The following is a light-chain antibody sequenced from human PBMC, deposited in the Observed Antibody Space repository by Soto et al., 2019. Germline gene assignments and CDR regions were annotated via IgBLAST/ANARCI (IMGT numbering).Light chain of an antibody. CDR3: QQYDNSVWT. CDR1: QSVSSSY. J-gene: IGKJ1*01. CDR2: GAS. Sequence: EIVLTQSPCTLSLSPGERATLSCRASQSVSSSYLAWYQQKPGQAPRLLIYGASSRATGIPDRFSGSGSGTDFTLTISRLEPEDLAVYYCQQYDNSVWTFGQGTKVDIK. V-gene: IGKV3-20*01.